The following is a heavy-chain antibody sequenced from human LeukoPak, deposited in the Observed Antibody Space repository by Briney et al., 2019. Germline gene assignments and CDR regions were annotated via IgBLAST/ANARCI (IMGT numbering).Heavy chain of an antibody. CDR2: IYYNGST. CDR1: GGSISSYY. Sequence: SETLSLTCTVSGGSISSYYWSWIRQPPAKGREWIGYIYYNGSTNYNPSLQSRVTISVDTSKNQFSLKLSSVTAADTAVYYCARRVSGSYNFDSWGQGTLVTVSS. CDR3: ARRVSGSYNFDS. V-gene: IGHV4-59*01. J-gene: IGHJ4*02. D-gene: IGHD1-26*01.